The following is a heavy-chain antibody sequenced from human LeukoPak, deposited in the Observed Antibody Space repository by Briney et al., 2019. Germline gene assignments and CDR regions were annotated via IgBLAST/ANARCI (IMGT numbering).Heavy chain of an antibody. CDR2: ISSSSSFR. Sequence: GGSLRLSCAASGFNFSSYSMNWVRQAPGKGLEWVSSISSSSSFRYYADSVKGRFTISRDNAKNSLYLQMNSLRAEDTAVYYCAKDSDSVRGLIARWGQGTLVSVSS. D-gene: IGHD3-10*01. CDR3: AKDSDSVRGLIAR. CDR1: GFNFSSYS. J-gene: IGHJ4*02. V-gene: IGHV3-21*01.